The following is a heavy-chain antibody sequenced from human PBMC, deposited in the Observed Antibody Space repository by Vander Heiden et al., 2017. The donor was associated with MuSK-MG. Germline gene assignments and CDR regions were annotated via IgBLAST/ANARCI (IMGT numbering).Heavy chain of an antibody. CDR2: VSYSGGT. J-gene: IGHJ4*02. V-gene: IGHV4-59*01. D-gene: IGHD3-22*01. Sequence: QVQLQESGPGLVKPSETLSLTCTVSTDSITSYYWSWLRQPPGKGLEWIGYVSYSGGTNFNPSLKNRVAASLDTSRSQFSLKLTSVTAADSAVYYCARAAYYYDSSGYSSGRTFDYWGQGTLVTVSS. CDR3: ARAAYYYDSSGYSSGRTFDY. CDR1: TDSITSYY.